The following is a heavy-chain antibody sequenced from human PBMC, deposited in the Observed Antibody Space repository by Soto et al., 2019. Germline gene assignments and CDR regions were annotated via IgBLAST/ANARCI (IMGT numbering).Heavy chain of an antibody. V-gene: IGHV4-59*01. CDR2: IYYSGST. CDR1: GGSISSYY. Sequence: SETLSLTCTVSGGSISSYYWSWIRQPPGKGLEWIGYIYYSGSTNYNPSLKSRVTISVDSSKNQFSLKLSSVTAADAAVYYCARRYGGNFDYWGQGTLVTVSS. J-gene: IGHJ4*02. CDR3: ARRYGGNFDY. D-gene: IGHD3-16*01.